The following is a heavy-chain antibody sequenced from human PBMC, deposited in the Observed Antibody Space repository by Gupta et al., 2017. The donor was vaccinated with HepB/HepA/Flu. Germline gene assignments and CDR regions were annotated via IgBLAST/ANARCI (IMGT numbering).Heavy chain of an antibody. V-gene: IGHV3-7*04. CDR1: GFTFSSYW. CDR3: ARESAGAEAANLDY. J-gene: IGHJ4*02. CDR2: INQDGSQK. D-gene: IGHD2-15*01. Sequence: EVRLVESGGGLVQAGGSLRLSCAASGFTFSSYWMSWVRQTPEKRLEGVAKINQDGSQKYGVERGGGRSTISRDKARKSLDLHMTRLRDEETGIYFCARESAGAEAANLDYWGQGTLVPVSS.